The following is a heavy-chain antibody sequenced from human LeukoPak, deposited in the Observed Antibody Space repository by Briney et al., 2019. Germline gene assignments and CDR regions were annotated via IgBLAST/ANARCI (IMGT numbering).Heavy chain of an antibody. V-gene: IGHV4-4*07. CDR2: IYSSGSA. CDR1: GSSISRYY. Sequence: PSETLSLTCTVSGSSISRYYWSWIRQPAGKGLEWIGRIYSSGSANNNPSLNSRVFMSVDTSKSQVSLRLSSVTAADTAMYYCASRGDGKNYDPFDVWGQGTMVTVSS. J-gene: IGHJ3*01. CDR3: ASRGDGKNYDPFDV. D-gene: IGHD5-24*01.